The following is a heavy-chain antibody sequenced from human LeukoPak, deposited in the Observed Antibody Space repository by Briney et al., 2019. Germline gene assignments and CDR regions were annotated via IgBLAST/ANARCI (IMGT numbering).Heavy chain of an antibody. D-gene: IGHD6-19*01. J-gene: IGHJ4*02. CDR3: ARAPYSSGWCAY. CDR2: IKRDGSEK. CDR1: GLTFSSYW. V-gene: IGHV3-7*03. Sequence: PGGSLRLSCAASGLTFSSYWMSWVRQAPGKGHVWLANIKRDGSEKYYVDSVKGRFTISRANAKNSLYLQMNSLRAEDTAVYYCARAPYSSGWCAYWGQGTLVTVSS.